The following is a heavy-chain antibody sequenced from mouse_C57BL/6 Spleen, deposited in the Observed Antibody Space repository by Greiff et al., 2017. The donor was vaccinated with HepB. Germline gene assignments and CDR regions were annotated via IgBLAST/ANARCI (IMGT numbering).Heavy chain of an antibody. Sequence: VQLQQSGAELARPGASVKLSCKASGYTFTSYGISWVKQRTGQGLEWIGEIYPRSGNTYYNEKFKGKATLTADKSSSTAYMELRSLTSEDSAVYFCAREGDYYGSSYRYFDYWGQGTTLTVSS. CDR2: IYPRSGNT. CDR3: AREGDYYGSSYRYFDY. J-gene: IGHJ2*01. D-gene: IGHD1-1*01. V-gene: IGHV1-81*01. CDR1: GYTFTSYG.